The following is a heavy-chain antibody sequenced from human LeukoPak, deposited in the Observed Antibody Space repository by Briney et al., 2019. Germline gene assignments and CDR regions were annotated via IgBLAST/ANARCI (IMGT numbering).Heavy chain of an antibody. CDR1: GGSISSYY. D-gene: IGHD3-22*01. V-gene: IGHV4-59*01. CDR3: ARVERGYSNYAEYFQH. Sequence: SETLSLTCTVSGGSISSYYWSWIRQPPGKGLEWIGYSYYSGSTNYNPSLKSRVTISVDTSKNQFSLKLSSVTAADTAVYYCARVERGYSNYAEYFQHWGQGTLVTVSS. J-gene: IGHJ1*01. CDR2: SYYSGST.